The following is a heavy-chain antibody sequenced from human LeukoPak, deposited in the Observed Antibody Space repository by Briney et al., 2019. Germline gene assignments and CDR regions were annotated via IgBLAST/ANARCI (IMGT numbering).Heavy chain of an antibody. V-gene: IGHV5-51*01. J-gene: IGHJ4*02. D-gene: IGHD6-13*01. CDR1: GYGFISYW. Sequence: GESLKISCKGSGYGFISYWIGWVRQMPGKGLEWMGINYPGDSATRYSPSFQGQVTISADKSISTAYLQWSSLKASDTAMYYCARQAHSSSQDLMWGQGTLVTVSS. CDR3: ARQAHSSSQDLM. CDR2: NYPGDSAT.